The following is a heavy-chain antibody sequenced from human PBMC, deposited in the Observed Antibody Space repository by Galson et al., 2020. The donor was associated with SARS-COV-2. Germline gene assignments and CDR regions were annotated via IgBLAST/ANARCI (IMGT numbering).Heavy chain of an antibody. D-gene: IGHD5-18*01. CDR1: GYTFTSYD. Sequence: ASVKVSCKASGYTFTSYDINWVRQATGQGLEWMGWMNPNSGNTGYAQKFQGRVTMTRNTSISTAYMELSSLRSEDTAVYYCARVGTAMVNYWFDPWGQGTLVTVSS. CDR3: ARVGTAMVNYWFDP. J-gene: IGHJ5*02. CDR2: MNPNSGNT. V-gene: IGHV1-8*01.